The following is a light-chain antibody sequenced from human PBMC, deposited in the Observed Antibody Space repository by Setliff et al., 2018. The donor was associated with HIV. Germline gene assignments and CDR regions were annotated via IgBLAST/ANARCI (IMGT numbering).Light chain of an antibody. V-gene: IGLV2-14*01. CDR1: SSDVGGYSY. CDR3: SSYAITNTRP. Sequence: QSVLTQPASVSGSPGQSITISCTGTSSDVGGYSYVSCYQQHPGKAPKLIIYEVRNRPSGVSNRFSGSKSGNTASLTISGLQAEDEADYYCSSYAITNTRPFGTGTKV. CDR2: EVR. J-gene: IGLJ1*01.